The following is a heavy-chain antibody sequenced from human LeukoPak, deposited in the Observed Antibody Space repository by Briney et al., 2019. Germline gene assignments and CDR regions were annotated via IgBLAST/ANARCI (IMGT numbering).Heavy chain of an antibody. CDR3: STESGTYTPFGH. CDR1: GGSITTTNY. Sequence: VQPSGTLSLTCGVSGGSITTTNYWSWVRRARGRGLEWIGESPRSGYTGFYACLWSLDTMSLDESKNHLALPLTSVTAADTAIYSRSTESGTYTPFGHWGQGILVTVTT. V-gene: IGHV4-4*02. D-gene: IGHD1-26*01. J-gene: IGHJ4*02. CDR2: SPRSGYT.